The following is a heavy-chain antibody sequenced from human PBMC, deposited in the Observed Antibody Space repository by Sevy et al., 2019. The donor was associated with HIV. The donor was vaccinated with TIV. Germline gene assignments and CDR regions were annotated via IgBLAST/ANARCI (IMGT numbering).Heavy chain of an antibody. CDR3: TKNTAAAGVGGFDY. CDR1: RFTFSDYG. CDR2: IWCDGTDK. Sequence: GGSLRLSCTASRFTFSDYGMHWVRQAPGKGLDWVAFIWCDGTDKYYADSVEGRFTISRDNSENKLFLQMNSLRPEDTAVYYCTKNTAAAGVGGFDYWGRGTMVTVSS. J-gene: IGHJ4*02. V-gene: IGHV3-30*02. D-gene: IGHD6-13*01.